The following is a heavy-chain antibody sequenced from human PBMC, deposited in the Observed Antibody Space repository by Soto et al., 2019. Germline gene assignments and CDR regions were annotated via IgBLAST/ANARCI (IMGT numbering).Heavy chain of an antibody. J-gene: IGHJ4*02. V-gene: IGHV1-18*01. Sequence: XSVKFSCKASVYTFSNYGISWLRQAPGQGLGWMGWISAYNVNTNYAQKFQGRVTMTTDTSTSTAYMELRSLRSDDTAVYYCARDYSKYSISSESDKWGQGTLVTVSS. CDR1: VYTFSNYG. CDR2: ISAYNVNT. CDR3: ARDYSKYSISSESDK. D-gene: IGHD6-6*01.